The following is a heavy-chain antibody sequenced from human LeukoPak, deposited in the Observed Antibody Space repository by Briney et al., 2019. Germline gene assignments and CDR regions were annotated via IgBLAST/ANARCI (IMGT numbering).Heavy chain of an antibody. V-gene: IGHV3-23*01. CDR2: MKGGGET. J-gene: IGHJ4*02. D-gene: IGHD2-2*03. CDR1: GFSFTNYA. CDR3: ARASWISTADAVR. Sequence: PGGSLRLSCVASGFSFTNYAMSWVRQAPARGLEWLSSMKGGGETFYADSVKGRFTLSRDISRNTVYLQLNNLRVEDTATYYCARASWISTADAVRWGQGTQVTVSS.